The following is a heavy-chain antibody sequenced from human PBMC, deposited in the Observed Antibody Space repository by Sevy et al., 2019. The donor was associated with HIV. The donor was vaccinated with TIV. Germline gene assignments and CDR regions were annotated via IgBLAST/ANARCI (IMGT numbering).Heavy chain of an antibody. CDR2: IYYSGST. V-gene: IGHV4-39*01. Sequence: SETLSLTCTVSGGSISSSSYYWGWIRQPPGNGLEWIGSIYYSGSTYYNPSLKSRVTISVDTSKNQFSLKLSSVTAADTAVYYCASWTTVVTPGWFDPWGQGTLVTVSS. CDR3: ASWTTVVTPGWFDP. J-gene: IGHJ5*02. D-gene: IGHD4-17*01. CDR1: GGSISSSSYY.